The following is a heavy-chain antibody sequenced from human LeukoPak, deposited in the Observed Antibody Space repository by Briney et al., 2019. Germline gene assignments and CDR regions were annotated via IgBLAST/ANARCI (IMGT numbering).Heavy chain of an antibody. CDR1: GFTFSNYA. CDR2: IDGPTFRT. CDR3: TTWVGAHFDF. V-gene: IGHV3-23*01. D-gene: IGHD1-26*01. J-gene: IGHJ4*02. Sequence: PGESLRLSCAASGFTFSNYAMHWVRQAHGQGLEWVSTIDGPTFRTHYADSVMGRFTISRDNSKNTLYLQMNSLRAEDAAVYFCTTWVGAHFDFWGQGTLVTVSS.